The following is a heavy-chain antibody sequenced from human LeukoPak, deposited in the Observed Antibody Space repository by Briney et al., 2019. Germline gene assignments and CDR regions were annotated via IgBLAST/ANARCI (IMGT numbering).Heavy chain of an antibody. V-gene: IGHV4-59*01. CDR2: IYYSGST. D-gene: IGHD1-1*01. J-gene: IGHJ4*02. Sequence: SETLSLTCTVSGGSISSYYWSWIRQPPGKGLEWIGYIYYSGSTYYNPSLKSRVTISVDTSRNLFSLKLSSVTAADTAVYYCARVQRPLDGADYWGQGTLVTVSS. CDR3: ARVQRPLDGADY. CDR1: GGSISSYY.